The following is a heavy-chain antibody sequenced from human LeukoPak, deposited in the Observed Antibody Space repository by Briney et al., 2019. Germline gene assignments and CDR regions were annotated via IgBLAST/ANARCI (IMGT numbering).Heavy chain of an antibody. CDR3: ARVRPGAYGNFDY. Sequence: GASVKVSCKASGYTFTSYGISWERQPPGQGLELMGWISAYNGNTNKAQKLQGRVTITTDTSNSNAYMELRGLRSDDTAVHYCARVRPGAYGNFDYWGQGTPVTVSS. D-gene: IGHD3-10*01. V-gene: IGHV1-18*04. CDR2: ISAYNGNT. J-gene: IGHJ4*02. CDR1: GYTFTSYG.